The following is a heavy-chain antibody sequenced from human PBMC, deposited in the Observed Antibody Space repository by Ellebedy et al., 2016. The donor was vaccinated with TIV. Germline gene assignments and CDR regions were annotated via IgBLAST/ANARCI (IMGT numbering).Heavy chain of an antibody. J-gene: IGHJ4*02. V-gene: IGHV3-21*01. CDR1: GFTFSNRV. CDR2: VSSSSSSI. D-gene: IGHD5/OR15-5a*01. Sequence: GESLKISCVASGFTFSNRVMTWVRQAPGKGLEWISAVSSSSSSIFYADSVQDRFTISRDNSQNTLYLLMNRLRGDDTAIYYCARALNNVDTVSTAPLDYWGQGTLVTVSS. CDR3: ARALNNVDTVSTAPLDY.